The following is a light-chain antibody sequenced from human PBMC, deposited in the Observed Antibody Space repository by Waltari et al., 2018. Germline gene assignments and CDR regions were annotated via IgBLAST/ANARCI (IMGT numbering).Light chain of an antibody. CDR2: QDK. CDR3: QAWDSSSDSYV. Sequence: SYELTQPPSVSVSAGQTASITCSGDKLGHKFVCWFQPRPGQSPVLVIYQDKKRPSGIPERFSGSNSGNTATLTISGTQPLDEADYYCQAWDSSSDSYVFGSGTKVTV. J-gene: IGLJ1*01. V-gene: IGLV3-1*01. CDR1: KLGHKF.